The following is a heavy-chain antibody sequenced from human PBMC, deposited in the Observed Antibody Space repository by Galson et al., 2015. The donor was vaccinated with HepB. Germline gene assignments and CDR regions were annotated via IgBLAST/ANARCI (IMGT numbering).Heavy chain of an antibody. D-gene: IGHD1-26*01. CDR1: GYSFTSYW. J-gene: IGHJ4*02. CDR3: AVGATTPFDY. Sequence: SGAEVKKPGESLKISCEGSGYSFTSYWIGWVRQMPGKGLEWMGIIYPDDSDTRYSPSFQGQVPMSADQAISTASLQWSSLKASDTAMYYCAVGATTPFDYWGQGTLVTDSS. CDR2: IYPDDSDT. V-gene: IGHV5-51*01.